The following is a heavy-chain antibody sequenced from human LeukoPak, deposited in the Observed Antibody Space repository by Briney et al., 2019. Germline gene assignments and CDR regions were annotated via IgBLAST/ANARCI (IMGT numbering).Heavy chain of an antibody. Sequence: PSETLSLTCTVSGGSISSSSYYWGWIRQPPGKGLEWIGSIYYSGSPYYNPSLKSRVTISVDTSKNQFSLKLSSVTAADTAVYYCATGGSYSSSWYGGHFDYWGQGTLVTVSS. CDR3: ATGGSYSSSWYGGHFDY. CDR2: IYYSGSP. J-gene: IGHJ4*02. D-gene: IGHD6-13*01. V-gene: IGHV4-39*01. CDR1: GGSISSSSYY.